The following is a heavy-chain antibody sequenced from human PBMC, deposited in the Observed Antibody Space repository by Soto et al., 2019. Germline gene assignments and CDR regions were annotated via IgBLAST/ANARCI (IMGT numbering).Heavy chain of an antibody. CDR3: ARDPLRGSPDYFDH. Sequence: QVRLVESGGGVVQPGGSLRLSCAASGFTLRTYPMHWLRQTPGKGLEWLTVVSFDGKVQHYADSVGGRFTISRDISENALYLQMNSLRGEDTAVYYCARDPLRGSPDYFDHWGQGTLVTVSS. CDR1: GFTLRTYP. D-gene: IGHD1-1*01. V-gene: IGHV3-30*04. J-gene: IGHJ4*02. CDR2: VSFDGKVQ.